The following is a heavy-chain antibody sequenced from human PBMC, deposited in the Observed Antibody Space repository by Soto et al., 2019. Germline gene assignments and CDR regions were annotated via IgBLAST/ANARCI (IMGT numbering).Heavy chain of an antibody. V-gene: IGHV4-34*01. Sequence: PSETLSLTCAVYGGSFSGYYWSWIRQPPGKGLEWIGEINHSGSTNSNPSLKSRVTISVDTSKNQFSLNLTSVTAADTAVYYCARRWNYYYGMDVWGQGTTVTVSS. J-gene: IGHJ6*02. CDR3: ARRWNYYYGMDV. D-gene: IGHD2-15*01. CDR2: INHSGST. CDR1: GGSFSGYY.